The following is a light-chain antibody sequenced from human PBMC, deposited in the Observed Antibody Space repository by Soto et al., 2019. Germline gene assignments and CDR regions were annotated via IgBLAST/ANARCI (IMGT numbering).Light chain of an antibody. CDR1: QSVSSY. V-gene: IGKV3-11*01. J-gene: IGKJ5*01. CDR2: DAS. Sequence: EIVLTQSPATLSLSPGERATLSCRASQSVSSYLAWYQQKPGQAPRLLIYDASNRATGIPVRFSGSGSGTEFTLTISSLEPEDFAVYYCQQRSDWPITFGQGTRLEIK. CDR3: QQRSDWPIT.